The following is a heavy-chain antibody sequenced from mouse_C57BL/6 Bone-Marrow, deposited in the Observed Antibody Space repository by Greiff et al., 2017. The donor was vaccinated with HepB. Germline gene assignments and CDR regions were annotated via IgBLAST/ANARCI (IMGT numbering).Heavy chain of an antibody. CDR1: EYEFPSHD. CDR3: ARHDITTVVADYYAMDY. CDR2: INSDGGST. Sequence: EVKLMESGGGLVQPGESLKLSCESNEYEFPSHDMSWVRKTPEKRLELVAAINSDGGSTYYPDTMERRFIISRDNTKKTLYLQMSSLRSEDTALYYCARHDITTVVADYYAMDYWGQGTSVTVSS. J-gene: IGHJ4*01. V-gene: IGHV5-2*01. D-gene: IGHD1-1*01.